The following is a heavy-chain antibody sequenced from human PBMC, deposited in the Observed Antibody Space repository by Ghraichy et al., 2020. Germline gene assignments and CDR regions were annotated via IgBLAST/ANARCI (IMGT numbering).Heavy chain of an antibody. CDR1: GFTFSNYY. Sequence: GGSLRLSCAASGFTFSNYYMTWVRQAPGKGLEWVANIKGDGSDKFYVDSVKGRFIISRDNAKNLVYSQMNSLRAEDTAVYYCARELGYCSGGSCQSDSDYWGQGTLVTVSS. J-gene: IGHJ4*02. D-gene: IGHD2-15*01. CDR3: ARELGYCSGGSCQSDSDY. V-gene: IGHV3-7*03. CDR2: IKGDGSDK.